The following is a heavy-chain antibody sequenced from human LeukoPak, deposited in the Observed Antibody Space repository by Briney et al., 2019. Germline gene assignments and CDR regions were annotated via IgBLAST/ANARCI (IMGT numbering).Heavy chain of an antibody. D-gene: IGHD6-19*01. Sequence: SETLSLTCAVSGGSISSGGYSWSWIRQPPGKGLEWIGYIYHSGSTYYNPSLKSRVTISVDTSKNQFSLKLSSVTAADTAVYYCARISRTGYSGWYSGGIEDYWGQGTLVTVSS. J-gene: IGHJ4*02. CDR1: GGSISSGGYS. CDR3: ARISRTGYSGWYSGGIEDY. CDR2: IYHSGST. V-gene: IGHV4-30-2*01.